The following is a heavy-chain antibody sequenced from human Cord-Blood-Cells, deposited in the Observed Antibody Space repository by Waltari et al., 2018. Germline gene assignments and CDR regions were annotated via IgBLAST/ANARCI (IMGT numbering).Heavy chain of an antibody. Sequence: QVRCVGEVCRPRSSLKHYYKAAGSTFTSYGSIWVRRSPGQGLEWMGWNSAYNGNTNYAQKLQGRVTMTTDTSTSTAYMELRSLRSDDTAVYYCARVGGAAGSGGWFDPWGQGTLVTVSS. V-gene: IGHV1-18*01. D-gene: IGHD6-13*01. CDR2: NSAYNGNT. CDR3: ARVGGAAGSGGWFDP. J-gene: IGHJ5*02. CDR1: GSTFTSYG.